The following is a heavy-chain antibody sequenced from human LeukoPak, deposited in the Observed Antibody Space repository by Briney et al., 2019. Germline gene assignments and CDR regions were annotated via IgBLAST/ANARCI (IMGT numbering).Heavy chain of an antibody. CDR1: GGSISSSSYN. CDR3: ARGYCNGGSCYSSLNTAMLFDY. Sequence: SETLSLTCTVSGGSISSSSYNWGWIRQPPGKGLEWIGSIYYSGSVYYNPSLKSRVTISVDTSKNHFSLKLSSVTAADTAVYYCARGYCNGGSCYSSLNTAMLFDYCGQGTLVTVSS. D-gene: IGHD2-15*01. CDR2: IYYSGSV. V-gene: IGHV4-39*02. J-gene: IGHJ4*02.